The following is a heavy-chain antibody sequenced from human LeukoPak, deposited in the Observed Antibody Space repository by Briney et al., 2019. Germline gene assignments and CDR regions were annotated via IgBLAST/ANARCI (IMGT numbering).Heavy chain of an antibody. J-gene: IGHJ4*02. CDR2: ISAYNGNT. V-gene: IGHV1-18*01. Sequence: ASVKVSCKASGYTFTSYGISWVRQAPGQGLEWMGWISAYNGNTNYAQKLQGRVTMTTDTSTSTAYMELRSLRSDDTAVYYCARGDPYYYDSSGSFDYWGQGTLVTVSS. CDR1: GYTFTSYG. CDR3: ARGDPYYYDSSGSFDY. D-gene: IGHD3-22*01.